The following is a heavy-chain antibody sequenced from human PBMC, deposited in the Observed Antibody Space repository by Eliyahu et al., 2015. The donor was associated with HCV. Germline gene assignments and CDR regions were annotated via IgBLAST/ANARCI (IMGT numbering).Heavy chain of an antibody. Sequence: EVQLLXSGGGLVQPGGSLRLSCAASGFTFSSYAMXXVRQAPGKGLAWVSVIYSGGSSTYYADSVKGRFTISRDNSKNTLYLQMNSLRAEDTAVYYCAKDHRPSLLWSSTFDYWGQGTLVTVSS. V-gene: IGHV3-23*03. D-gene: IGHD3-10*01. J-gene: IGHJ4*02. CDR2: IYSGGSST. CDR3: AKDHRPSLLWSSTFDY. CDR1: GFTFSSYA.